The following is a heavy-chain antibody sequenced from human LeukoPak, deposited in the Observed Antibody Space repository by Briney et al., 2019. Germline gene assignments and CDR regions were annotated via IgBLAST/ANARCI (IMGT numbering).Heavy chain of an antibody. CDR3: ARHLRYDILTGYYLDNWFDP. Sequence: ASVKVSSKASGYTFTSYGISWVRQAPGQGLEWMGWISAYNGNTNYAQKLQGRVTMTTDTSASTAYMELRSLRSDDTAVYYCARHLRYDILTGYYLDNWFDPWGQGTLVTVSS. D-gene: IGHD3-9*01. CDR1: GYTFTSYG. J-gene: IGHJ5*02. V-gene: IGHV1-18*01. CDR2: ISAYNGNT.